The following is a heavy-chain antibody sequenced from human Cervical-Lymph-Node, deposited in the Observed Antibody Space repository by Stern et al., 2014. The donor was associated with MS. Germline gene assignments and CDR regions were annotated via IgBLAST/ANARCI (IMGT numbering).Heavy chain of an antibody. D-gene: IGHD5-12*01. V-gene: IGHV3-30*01. J-gene: IGHJ4*02. Sequence: VQLVESGGGVVQPGTSLRLSCTASGFTFNNNAMHWIRPAPGKGLDWVSFISYNGGNIYYADSVRGRFTISRDNSRNTLYVEMNSLRTEDTAVYYCARDLGRWSGYDFGDSDYWGQGTLVTVSS. CDR1: GFTFNNNA. CDR3: ARDLGRWSGYDFGDSDY. CDR2: ISYNGGNI.